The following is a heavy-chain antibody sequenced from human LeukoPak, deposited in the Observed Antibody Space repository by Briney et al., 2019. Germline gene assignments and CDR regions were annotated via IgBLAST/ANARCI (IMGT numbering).Heavy chain of an antibody. CDR3: AKDRYYYDSSGFF. CDR1: GSTFSSYA. J-gene: IGHJ3*01. Sequence: GGSLRLSCAASGSTFSSYAMSCVRQAPGKGLEWVSAISGSGGSTYYADSVKGRFTISRDNSKNTLYLQMNSLRAEDTAVYCCAKDRYYYDSSGFFWGQGTMVTVSS. V-gene: IGHV3-23*01. CDR2: ISGSGGST. D-gene: IGHD3-22*01.